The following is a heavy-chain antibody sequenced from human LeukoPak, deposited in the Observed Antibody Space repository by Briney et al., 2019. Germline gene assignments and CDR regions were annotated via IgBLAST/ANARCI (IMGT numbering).Heavy chain of an antibody. CDR2: IYDSGST. CDR1: GGSISSGGYS. Sequence: SQTLSLTCAVSGGSISSGGYSWSWIRQPPGKGLEWIGHIYDSGSTNYNPSLKSRVTISVDTSKNQFSLKLSSVTAADTAVYYCAREFSWSGFFDYWGQGTLVTVSS. CDR3: AREFSWSGFFDY. J-gene: IGHJ4*02. D-gene: IGHD3-3*01. V-gene: IGHV4-61*08.